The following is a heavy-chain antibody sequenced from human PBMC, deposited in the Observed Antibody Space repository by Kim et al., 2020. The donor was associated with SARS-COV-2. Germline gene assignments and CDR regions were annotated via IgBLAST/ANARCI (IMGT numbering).Heavy chain of an antibody. CDR2: ISSNGGYT. V-gene: IGHV3-11*06. CDR3: SRVGTATTTRHSDF. J-gene: IGHJ4*02. Sequence: GGSLRLSCAASGFTFSDYYMSWSRQAPGKGLEWVSYISSNGGYTVYADSVKGRFTVSRDNPKNSLILQMDSLRAEDTAVYYCSRVGTATTTRHSDFWGQGPLVTVS. CDR1: GFTFSDYY. D-gene: IGHD1-1*01.